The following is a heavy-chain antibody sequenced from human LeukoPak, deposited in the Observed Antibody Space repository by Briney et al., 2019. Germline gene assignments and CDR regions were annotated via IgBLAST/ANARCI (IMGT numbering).Heavy chain of an antibody. V-gene: IGHV3-21*01. Sequence: GGSLRLSCAASGFTFSSYSMNWVRQAPGKGLEWVSSISSSSSYIYYADSVKGRFTISRDNAKNSLYLQMNSLRAEDTAVYYCARDREKYSSSSSWFDPWGQGTLVTVSS. CDR2: ISSSSSYI. J-gene: IGHJ5*02. D-gene: IGHD6-6*01. CDR3: ARDREKYSSSSSWFDP. CDR1: GFTFSSYS.